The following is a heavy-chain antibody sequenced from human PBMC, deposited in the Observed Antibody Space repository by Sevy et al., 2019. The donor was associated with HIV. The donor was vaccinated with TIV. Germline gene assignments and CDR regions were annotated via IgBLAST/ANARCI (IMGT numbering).Heavy chain of an antibody. CDR2: IYPDDSDT. CDR3: ATTPRPTYGFDV. V-gene: IGHV5-51*01. Sequence: GESLKISCRASGYSFTNSWITWVRQMPGKGLEWMGIIYPDDSDTRYSPSFQGQVTISADKSSSTVYLQWSSLKAADTAMYYCATTPRPTYGFDVWGQGTTVTVS. CDR1: GYSFTNSW. J-gene: IGHJ6*02.